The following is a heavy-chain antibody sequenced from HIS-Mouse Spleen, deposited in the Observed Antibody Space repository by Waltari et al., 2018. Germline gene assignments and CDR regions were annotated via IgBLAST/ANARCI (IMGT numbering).Heavy chain of an antibody. V-gene: IGHV2-70*15. J-gene: IGHJ4*02. CDR1: GFSLSTSGMC. CDR2: IDWDDDK. D-gene: IGHD6-19*01. CDR3: ARIAEGYSSGWYAFDY. Sequence: QVTLRESGPALVKPTQTLTLTCTFSGFSLSTSGMCVSWIRQPPGKALEWLARIDWDDDKYYSTCLKTRRTISKDTSKNQVVLTMTNMDPVDTATYYCARIAEGYSSGWYAFDYWGQGTLVTVSS.